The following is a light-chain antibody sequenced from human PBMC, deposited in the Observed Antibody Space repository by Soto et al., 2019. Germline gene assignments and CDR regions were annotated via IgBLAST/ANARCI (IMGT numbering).Light chain of an antibody. J-gene: IGKJ2*01. V-gene: IGKV1-9*01. CDR3: QQLNSYPYT. CDR2: AAS. CDR1: QGISSY. Sequence: DIRLTQSPSFLSASVGDRVTITCRASQGISSYLAWYQQNPGRAPKLLIYAASTLQSGVPSRFSGSGSGTEFTLTISSLQPEDFATYYCQQLNSYPYTFGQWTKLEIK.